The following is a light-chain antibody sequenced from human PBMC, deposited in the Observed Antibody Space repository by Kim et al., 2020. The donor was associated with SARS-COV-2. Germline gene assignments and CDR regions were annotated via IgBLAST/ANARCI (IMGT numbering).Light chain of an antibody. CDR3: QSYDSSLSGSNV. CDR2: GNS. CDR1: SSNSGAGYD. J-gene: IGLJ1*01. V-gene: IGLV1-40*01. Sequence: VTISCTGSSSNSGAGYDVHWYQQLPGTAPKLLIYGNSNRPSGVPDRFSGSKSGTSASLAITGLQAEDEADYYCQSYDSSLSGSNVFGTGTKVTVL.